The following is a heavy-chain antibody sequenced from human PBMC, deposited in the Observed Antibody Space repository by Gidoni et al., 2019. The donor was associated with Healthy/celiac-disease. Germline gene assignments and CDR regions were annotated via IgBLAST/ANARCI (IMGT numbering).Heavy chain of an antibody. CDR3: ASLDGYNYKNAFDI. D-gene: IGHD5-12*01. Sequence: EVQLVESGGGLVQPGGSLRLSCAASGFTFSSYWMHWVRQAPGKGLVWVSRINSDGGSTSYADSVKGRFTISRDNAKNTLYLQMNSLRAEDTAVYYCASLDGYNYKNAFDIWGQGTMVTVSS. CDR2: INSDGGST. V-gene: IGHV3-74*01. CDR1: GFTFSSYW. J-gene: IGHJ3*02.